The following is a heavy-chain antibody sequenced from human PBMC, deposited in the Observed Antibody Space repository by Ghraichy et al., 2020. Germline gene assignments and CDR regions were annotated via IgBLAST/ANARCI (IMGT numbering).Heavy chain of an antibody. D-gene: IGHD3-3*01. CDR3: ASAHLVGLSGYSEY. J-gene: IGHJ4*02. CDR1: GVSIDGYY. CDR2: MHSTGST. V-gene: IGHV4-4*07. Sequence: SETLSLTCSVSGVSIDGYYWTWIRLSAVKGLEWIGRMHSTGSTAYNPSLESRVSMSIEKSKNLFSLELHSVTAADTALYFCASAHLVGLSGYSEYWGQGIRVTVSS.